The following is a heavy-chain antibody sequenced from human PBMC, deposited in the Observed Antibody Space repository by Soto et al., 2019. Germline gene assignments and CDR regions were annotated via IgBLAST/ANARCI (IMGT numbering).Heavy chain of an antibody. CDR1: GFTFDDYA. D-gene: IGHD3-3*01. V-gene: IGHV3-9*01. CDR2: ISWNSGSI. J-gene: IGHJ4*02. CDR3: AKDKSDDFWSGAYFDY. Sequence: GGSLRLSCAASGFTFDDYAMHWVRQAPGKGLEWVSGISWNSGSIGYADSVKGRFTISRDNAKNSLYLQMNSLRAEDTALYYCAKDKSDDFWSGAYFDYWGQGTLVTVSS.